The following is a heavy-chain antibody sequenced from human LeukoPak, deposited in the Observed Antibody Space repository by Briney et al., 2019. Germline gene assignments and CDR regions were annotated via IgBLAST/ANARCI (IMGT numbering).Heavy chain of an antibody. CDR2: IYNSGST. D-gene: IGHD5-24*01. V-gene: IGHV4-31*03. CDR1: GGSISTNGYY. J-gene: IGHJ4*02. CDR3: ARETIWHTNFDY. Sequence: SETLSLTCTVSGGSISTNGYYWSWIRQHPGKGLEWIAYIYNSGSTSYNPSLKSRVTISIAASKNQFSLKLTSVTAADTAVYYCARETIWHTNFDYWGQGTLVTVSS.